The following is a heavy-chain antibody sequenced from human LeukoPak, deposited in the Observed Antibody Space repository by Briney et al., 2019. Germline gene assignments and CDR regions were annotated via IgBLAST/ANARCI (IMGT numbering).Heavy chain of an antibody. D-gene: IGHD6-6*01. CDR3: ATVSSDYYYYYGMDV. V-gene: IGHV1-2*02. CDR2: INPNSGGT. CDR1: GYTFTGYY. J-gene: IGHJ6*02. Sequence: GSVKVSCKASGYTFTGYYMHWVRQAPGQGLEWMGWINPNSGGTNYAQKFQGRVTMTRDTSISTAYMELSGLRSDDTAVYYCATVSSDYYYYYGMDVWGQGTTVTVSS.